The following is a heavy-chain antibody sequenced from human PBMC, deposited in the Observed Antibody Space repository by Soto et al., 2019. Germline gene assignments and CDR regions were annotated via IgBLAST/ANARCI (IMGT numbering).Heavy chain of an antibody. CDR1: GGSISSSSYY. CDR3: ARQGYDFWSGYYDY. D-gene: IGHD3-3*01. Sequence: SETLSLTCTVSGGSISSSSYYWGWIRQPPGKGLEWIGSIYYSGSTYYNPSLKSPVTISVDTSKNQFTLKLSSVTAADTAVYYCARQGYDFWSGYYDYWGQGTLVTVSS. CDR2: IYYSGST. V-gene: IGHV4-39*01. J-gene: IGHJ4*02.